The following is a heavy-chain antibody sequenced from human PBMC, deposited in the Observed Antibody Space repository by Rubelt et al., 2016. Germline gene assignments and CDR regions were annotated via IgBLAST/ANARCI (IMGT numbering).Heavy chain of an antibody. D-gene: IGHD2-2*01. CDR2: ISTDGTTT. J-gene: IGHJ5*02. CDR3: ARGYCSSMSCSGGWFDP. CDR1: GFTFSSYW. Sequence: EVQLVESGGGLVQPGGSLRLSCAASGFTFSSYWMHWVRQAPGKGLVWVSRISTDGTTTNYADSVKGRFTISSDNAKNTLYLQMNSLRAEDTAVYYCARGYCSSMSCSGGWFDPWGQGTLVTVSS. V-gene: IGHV3-74*01.